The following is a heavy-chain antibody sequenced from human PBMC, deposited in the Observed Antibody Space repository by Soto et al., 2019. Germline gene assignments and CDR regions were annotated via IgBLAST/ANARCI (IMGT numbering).Heavy chain of an antibody. D-gene: IGHD6-13*01. V-gene: IGHV4-59*08. Sequence: SETLSLTCTVSGGSISSYYWSWIRQPTGKGLEWIGYIYYSGSTNYNPSLKSRVTISVDTSKNQFSLKLSSVTAADTAVYYCARPYSSSWYGPYYYGMDVWGQGTTVTVSS. J-gene: IGHJ6*02. CDR1: GGSISSYY. CDR2: IYYSGST. CDR3: ARPYSSSWYGPYYYGMDV.